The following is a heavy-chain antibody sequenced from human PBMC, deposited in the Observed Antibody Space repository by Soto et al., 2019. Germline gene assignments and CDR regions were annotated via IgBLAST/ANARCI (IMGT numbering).Heavy chain of an antibody. CDR2: IWYDGSNK. CDR3: ARDQVDSLEHIVGVTAIEGRVAAFDI. CDR1: GFTFSSYG. V-gene: IGHV3-33*01. D-gene: IGHD2-21*02. J-gene: IGHJ3*02. Sequence: GGSLRLSCAASGFTFSSYGMHWVRQAPGKGLEWVAVIWYDGSNKYYADSVKGRFTISRDNSKNTLYLQMNSLRAEDTAVYYCARDQVDSLEHIVGVTAIEGRVAAFDIWGQGTMVTVSS.